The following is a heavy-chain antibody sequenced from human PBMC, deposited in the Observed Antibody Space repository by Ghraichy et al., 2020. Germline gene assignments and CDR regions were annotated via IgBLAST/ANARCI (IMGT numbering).Heavy chain of an antibody. Sequence: SETLSLTCSVSGVSISSGDYYWSWIRQPPGKGLEWIGYIHYAGTTFYNPSLKSRLAISVEVYRRRLSLRLSSVTAADTAVYYCARGGDVFPSSSFDHWGRGILVTVSS. CDR3: ARGGDVFPSSSFDH. CDR2: IHYAGTT. J-gene: IGHJ4*03. CDR1: GVSISSGDYY. V-gene: IGHV4-30-4*01. D-gene: IGHD3-16*01.